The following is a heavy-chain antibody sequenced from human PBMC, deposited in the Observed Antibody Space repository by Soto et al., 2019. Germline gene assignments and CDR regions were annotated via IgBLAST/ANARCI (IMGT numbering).Heavy chain of an antibody. J-gene: IGHJ4*02. CDR2: ISDDGSNQ. CDR3: ARGGEDYLDY. Sequence: QVQLVESGGGVVQPGRSLRLSCAASAFPFRTDGIHWVRQAPGKGLEWVAVISDDGSNQKYADSVKGRFTISRDNSKNILYLQMNSLRPDDTAVYYCARGGEDYLDYWGQGTLVTVSS. CDR1: AFPFRTDG. V-gene: IGHV3-30-3*01. D-gene: IGHD3-16*01.